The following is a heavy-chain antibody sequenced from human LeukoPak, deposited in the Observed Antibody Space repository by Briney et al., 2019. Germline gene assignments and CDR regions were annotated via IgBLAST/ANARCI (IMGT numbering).Heavy chain of an antibody. CDR2: INHSGST. CDR1: GDSISSSSSY. J-gene: IGHJ6*03. Sequence: SETLSLTCTVSGDSISSSSSYWGWIRQPPGKGLEWIGEINHSGSTNYNPSLKSRVTISVDTSKNQFSLKLSSVTAADTAVYYCARRPNYYYYYMDVWGKGTTVTISS. CDR3: ARRPNYYYYYMDV. V-gene: IGHV4-39*07.